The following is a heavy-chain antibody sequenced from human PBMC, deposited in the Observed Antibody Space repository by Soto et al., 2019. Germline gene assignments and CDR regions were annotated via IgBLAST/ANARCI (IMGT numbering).Heavy chain of an antibody. J-gene: IGHJ4*02. V-gene: IGHV1-69*06. Sequence: SVKVSCKASGGTFNNYVINWVRQAPGQGLEWMAGIIPIFGTPNYAQKFQGRVTITADKSTSTAYMELNSLRSEDTAVHYCAGRCDGTNCLAHFDYWGQGTLVTVSS. CDR2: IIPIFGTP. CDR3: AGRCDGTNCLAHFDY. D-gene: IGHD2-2*01. CDR1: GGTFNNYV.